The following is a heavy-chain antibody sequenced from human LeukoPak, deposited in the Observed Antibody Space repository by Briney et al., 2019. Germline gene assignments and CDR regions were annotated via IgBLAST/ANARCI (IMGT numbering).Heavy chain of an antibody. CDR1: GLTFSGYG. V-gene: IGHV3-30*02. Sequence: GGSPRLSCAASGLTFSGYGMHWVRQAPGKGLEWVTFIRYDGSSKFYVESVKGRFTISRDNSKNTLYLQMNSLRAEDTAVYYCAKKWSGDYDSSGVNDAFDIWGQGTMVTVSS. CDR2: IRYDGSSK. J-gene: IGHJ3*02. CDR3: AKKWSGDYDSSGVNDAFDI. D-gene: IGHD3-22*01.